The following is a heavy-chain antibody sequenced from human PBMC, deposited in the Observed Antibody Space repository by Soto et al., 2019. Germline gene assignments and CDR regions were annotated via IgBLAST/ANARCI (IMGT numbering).Heavy chain of an antibody. CDR3: ARVGCSGGSCYGKYYFDY. Sequence: SETLSLTCTVSGGSXSSGGYYWSWIRQHPGKGLEWIGYIYYSGSTYYNPSLKSRVTISVDTSKNQFSLKLSSVTAADTAVYYCARVGCSGGSCYGKYYFDYWGQGTLVTVSS. CDR2: IYYSGST. D-gene: IGHD2-15*01. V-gene: IGHV4-31*03. J-gene: IGHJ4*02. CDR1: GGSXSSGGYY.